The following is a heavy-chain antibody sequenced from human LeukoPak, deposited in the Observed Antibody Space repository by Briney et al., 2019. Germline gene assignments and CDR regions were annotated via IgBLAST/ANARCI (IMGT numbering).Heavy chain of an antibody. V-gene: IGHV1-69*06. CDR1: GGTFSSYA. D-gene: IGHD6-19*01. J-gene: IGHJ6*03. CDR2: IIPIFGTA. CDR3: ARARTYQWLVRNYYYYYMDV. Sequence: SVKVSCKASGGTFSSYAISWVRQAPGQGLEWMGGIIPIFGTANYAQKFQGRVTITADKSTSTAYMELSSLRSEDTAVYYCARARTYQWLVRNYYYYYMDVWGKGTTVTVSS.